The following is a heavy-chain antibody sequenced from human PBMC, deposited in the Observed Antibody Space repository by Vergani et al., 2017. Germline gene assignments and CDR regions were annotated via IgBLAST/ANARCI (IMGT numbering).Heavy chain of an antibody. J-gene: IGHJ4*02. CDR1: GGSFNDYW. CDR3: AREGYCTNGVCFTLFDV. V-gene: IGHV4-34*01. D-gene: IGHD2-8*01. Sequence: QAQLQQLGAGLLKPSETLSLTCAIYGGSFNDYWWTWIRQPPGTGLEWIGEIRHDGITHYSPSLKGRVTISIDTYTHQFSLNLRSVTAADTAVYYCAREGYCTNGVCFTLFDVWGQGALVTVSS. CDR2: IRHDGIT.